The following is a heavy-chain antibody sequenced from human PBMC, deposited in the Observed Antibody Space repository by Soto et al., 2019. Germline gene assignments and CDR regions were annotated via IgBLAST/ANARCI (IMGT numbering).Heavy chain of an antibody. Sequence: QITLKESGPTLVQPTQTLTLTCTFSGFSLTSSGVVVGWIRQPPGKALEWLAFIFWNDDRRYSPSLRSRLTITKDASKNLVVLTMTNVDPVDTGTYYCTHRYNWNFDDWGQGTLVTVSS. CDR3: THRYNWNFDD. V-gene: IGHV2-5*01. J-gene: IGHJ4*02. CDR1: GFSLTSSGVV. CDR2: IFWNDDR. D-gene: IGHD1-1*01.